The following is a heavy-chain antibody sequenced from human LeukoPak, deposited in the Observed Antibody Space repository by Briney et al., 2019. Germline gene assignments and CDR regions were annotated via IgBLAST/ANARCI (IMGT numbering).Heavy chain of an antibody. Sequence: GGSLRLSCAASGFTFSSYEMNWVRQAPGKGLEWVSYISSSGSTIYYADSVKGRFTISRDNAKNSLYLQMNSLRAEDTAVYYCARGDCSSTSCYDPDNWFDPWGQGTLVTVSS. D-gene: IGHD2-2*01. CDR2: ISSSGSTI. CDR3: ARGDCSSTSCYDPDNWFDP. J-gene: IGHJ5*02. V-gene: IGHV3-48*03. CDR1: GFTFSSYE.